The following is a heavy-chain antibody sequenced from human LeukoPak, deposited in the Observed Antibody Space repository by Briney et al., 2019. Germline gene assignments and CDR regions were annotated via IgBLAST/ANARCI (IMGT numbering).Heavy chain of an antibody. Sequence: PSETLSLTCTVSGGSLSPYYWSWIRQPPGRALEWIAYIYATGTTNYNPSLKSRVTISLDASEKLVSLKLSSVTAADTAVYYCARHVQCGGDCYAPLNYFDYWGQGTLVTVSS. V-gene: IGHV4-4*09. CDR1: GGSLSPYY. CDR2: IYATGTT. CDR3: ARHVQCGGDCYAPLNYFDY. D-gene: IGHD2-21*02. J-gene: IGHJ4*02.